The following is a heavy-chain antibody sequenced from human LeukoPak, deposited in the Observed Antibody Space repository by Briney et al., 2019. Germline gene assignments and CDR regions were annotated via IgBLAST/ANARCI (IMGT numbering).Heavy chain of an antibody. CDR3: ARDARYDILTGYPDY. CDR1: GFTFSSYA. Sequence: PGGSLRLSCAASGFTFSSYAMHWVRQAPGKGLEWVAVISYDGSNKYYADSVKGRFTISRDNSKNTLYLQMNSLRAEDTAVYYCARDARYDILTGYPDYWGQGTLVTVSS. CDR2: ISYDGSNK. D-gene: IGHD3-9*01. V-gene: IGHV3-30-3*01. J-gene: IGHJ4*02.